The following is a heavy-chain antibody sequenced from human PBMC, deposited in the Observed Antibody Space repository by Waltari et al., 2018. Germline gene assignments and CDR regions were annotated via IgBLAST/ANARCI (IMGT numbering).Heavy chain of an antibody. V-gene: IGHV1-69*05. J-gene: IGHJ3*02. CDR2: IIPILGTA. CDR1: GGTFSSYA. D-gene: IGHD3-10*01. CDR3: ASFGSGSGAFDI. Sequence: QVQLVQSGAEVKKPGSSVKVSCKASGGTFSSYAISWVRQAPGQGLEWMGGIIPILGTANYEQKFQGRVTITTDESTSTAYMELSSLRSEDTAVYYCASFGSGSGAFDIWGQGTMVTVSS.